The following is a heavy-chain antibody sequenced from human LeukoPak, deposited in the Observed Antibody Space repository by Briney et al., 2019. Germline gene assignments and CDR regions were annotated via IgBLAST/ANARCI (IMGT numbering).Heavy chain of an antibody. CDR3: ARGRSRYDFWSGYYPSHYYMDV. Sequence: ASVKVSCKASGYTFTSYDINWVRQAPGQGLEWMGWMNPNSGNTGYAQKFQGRVTMTRNTSISTAYMELSSLRSEDTAVYYCARGRSRYDFWSGYYPSHYYMDVWGKGTTVTVSS. J-gene: IGHJ6*03. CDR2: MNPNSGNT. V-gene: IGHV1-8*01. CDR1: GYTFTSYD. D-gene: IGHD3-3*01.